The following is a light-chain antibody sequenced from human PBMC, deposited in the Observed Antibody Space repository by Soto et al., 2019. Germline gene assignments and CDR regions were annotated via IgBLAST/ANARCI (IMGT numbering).Light chain of an antibody. J-gene: IGLJ1*01. CDR2: EVN. CDR3: GSYAGTKYV. CDR1: SSDIGGYNY. V-gene: IGLV2-8*01. Sequence: QSALTQPPSASGSPGQSVTISCAGTSSDIGGYNYVSWYQQHPGKAPKTLIYEVNKRPSGASDRFSGTKSGNTASLTVSGLQAEDDADYYCGSYAGTKYVFGTGTKLTVL.